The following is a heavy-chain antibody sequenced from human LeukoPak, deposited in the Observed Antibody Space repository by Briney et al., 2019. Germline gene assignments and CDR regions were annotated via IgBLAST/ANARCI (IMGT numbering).Heavy chain of an antibody. CDR1: GFTFSDYY. V-gene: IGHV3-11*04. J-gene: IGHJ4*02. CDR3: ARVRTRVTIFGVVTPDYFDY. CDR2: ISSSGSTI. D-gene: IGHD3-3*01. Sequence: PGGSLRLSCAASGFTFSDYYMSWIRQAPGKGLEWVSYISSSGSTIYYADSVKGRFTISRDNAKNSLYLQMNSLRAEDTAVYYCARVRTRVTIFGVVTPDYFDYWGQGTLVTVSS.